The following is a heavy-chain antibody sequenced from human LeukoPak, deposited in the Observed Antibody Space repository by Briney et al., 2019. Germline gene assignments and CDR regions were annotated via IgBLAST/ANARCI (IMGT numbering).Heavy chain of an antibody. CDR1: GFTFSSYA. Sequence: PGGSLRLSCAAPGFTFSSYAMSWVRQAPGKGLEWVSAISGSGGSTYYADSVKGRFTISRDNSKNTLYLQMNSLRAEDTAVYYCAKDSDTAMVSPGYYFDYWGQGTLVTVSS. V-gene: IGHV3-23*01. CDR3: AKDSDTAMVSPGYYFDY. D-gene: IGHD5-18*01. CDR2: ISGSGGST. J-gene: IGHJ4*02.